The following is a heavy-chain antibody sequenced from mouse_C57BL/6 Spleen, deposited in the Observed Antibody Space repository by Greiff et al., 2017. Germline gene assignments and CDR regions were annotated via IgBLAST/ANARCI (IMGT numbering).Heavy chain of an antibody. D-gene: IGHD1-1*01. CDR1: GYTFTSYD. CDR2: IYPGDGST. V-gene: IGHV1-85*01. J-gene: IGHJ2*01. Sequence: QVQLQQSGPELVKPGASVKLSCKASGYTFTSYDINWVKQRPGQGLEWIGWIYPGDGSTKYNEKFKGKATLTVDTSSSTAYMELHSLTSEDSAVYFCARSGYYGSPFDYWGQGTTLTVSS. CDR3: ARSGYYGSPFDY.